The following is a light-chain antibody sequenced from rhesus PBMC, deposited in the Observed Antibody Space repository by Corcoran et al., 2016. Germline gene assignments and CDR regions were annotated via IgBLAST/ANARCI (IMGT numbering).Light chain of an antibody. CDR2: AAS. CDR1: QGISNW. CDR3: QQHNTNPPT. Sequence: DIQMTQSPSSLSASVGDRVTITCQASQGISNWLAWYQQKPGKAPKLLIYAASRLQSGAPSRVSGSGSRTEFTLTISSLQPEDFATYFCQQHNTNPPTFGQGTKVEIK. J-gene: IGKJ1*01. V-gene: IGKV1-33*02.